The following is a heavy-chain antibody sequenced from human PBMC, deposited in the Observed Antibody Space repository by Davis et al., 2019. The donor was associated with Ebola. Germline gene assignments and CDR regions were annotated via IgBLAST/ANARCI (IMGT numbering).Heavy chain of an antibody. D-gene: IGHD3-16*02. V-gene: IGHV1-18*01. CDR3: ARLFGGVIGDYYYYYGMDV. CDR2: ISAYNGNT. CDR1: GGTFRSYA. J-gene: IGHJ6*02. Sequence: AASVKVSCKASGGTFRSYAISWVRQAPGQGLEWMGWISAYNGNTNYAQKLQGRVTMTTDTSTSTAYMELRSLRSDDTAVYYCARLFGGVIGDYYYYYGMDVWGQGTTVTVSS.